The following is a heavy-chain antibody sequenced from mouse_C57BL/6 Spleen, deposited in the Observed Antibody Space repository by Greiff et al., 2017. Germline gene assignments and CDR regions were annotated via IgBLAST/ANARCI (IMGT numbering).Heavy chain of an antibody. CDR3: ARVLDEMGDY. V-gene: IGHV3-6*01. J-gene: IGHJ4*01. Sequence: DVKLQESGPGLVKPSQSLSLTCSVTGYSITSGYYWNWIRQFPGNKLEWMGYISYDGSNNYNPSLKNRISITRDTSKNQFFLKLNSVTTEDTATYYCARVLDEMGDYWGQGTSGTVSS. CDR2: ISYDGSN. CDR1: GYSITSGYY.